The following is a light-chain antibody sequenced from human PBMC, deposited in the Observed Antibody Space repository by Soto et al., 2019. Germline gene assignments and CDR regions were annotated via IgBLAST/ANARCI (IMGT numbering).Light chain of an antibody. Sequence: QSVLTQPDSVSGSPGQSITISFTGTSNDVGGYNYVSWYQQQPGKAPKLIIYEVSHRPSGISNRFSGSKSGNTASLTISGIHVEDEADYYCSSHSATSPYVFGTGTKVTVL. V-gene: IGLV2-14*01. CDR1: SNDVGGYNY. CDR3: SSHSATSPYV. J-gene: IGLJ1*01. CDR2: EVS.